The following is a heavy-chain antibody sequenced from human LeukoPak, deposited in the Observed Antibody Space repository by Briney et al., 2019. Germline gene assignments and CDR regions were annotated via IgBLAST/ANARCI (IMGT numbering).Heavy chain of an antibody. CDR2: INHSGST. V-gene: IGHV4-34*01. Sequence: SETLSLTCAVYGGSFSGYYWSWIRQPPGKGLEWIGEINHSGSTNYNPSLKSRVTISVDTSKNQFSLKLSSVTAADTAVYYCARDCSSTSCPPRIDAFDIWGQRTMVTVSS. J-gene: IGHJ3*02. CDR1: GGSFSGYY. D-gene: IGHD2-2*01. CDR3: ARDCSSTSCPPRIDAFDI.